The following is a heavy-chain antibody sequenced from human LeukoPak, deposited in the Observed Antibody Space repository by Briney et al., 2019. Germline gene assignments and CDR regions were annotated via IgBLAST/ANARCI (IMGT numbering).Heavy chain of an antibody. CDR2: ISGSGGST. J-gene: IGHJ4*02. CDR1: GFTFSSYA. Sequence: PGGSLRLSCAASGFTFSSYAMSWVRQAPGKGLESVSAISGSGGSTYYADSVKGRFTISRDNSKNTLYLQMNSLRAEDTAVYYCAKDRRSTAMVMLLWDYWGQGTLVTVSS. V-gene: IGHV3-23*01. D-gene: IGHD5-18*01. CDR3: AKDRRSTAMVMLLWDY.